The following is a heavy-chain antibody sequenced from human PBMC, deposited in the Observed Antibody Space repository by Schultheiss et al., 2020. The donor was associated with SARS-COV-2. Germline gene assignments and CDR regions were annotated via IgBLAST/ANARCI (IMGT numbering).Heavy chain of an antibody. CDR2: IRPDGSDK. D-gene: IGHD2-21*01. V-gene: IGHV3-7*01. J-gene: IGHJ4*02. CDR3: VRGRGYCGVDDRCNMDYFDY. CDR1: GFTFSGYW. Sequence: GESLKISCAASGFTFSGYWMSWVRQAPGKGLEWVASIRPDGSDKYYVNSVKGRFTISRDNAKNSLYLQMNTLRAEDTAVYSCVRGRGYCGVDDRCNMDYFDYWGQGTLVTVSS.